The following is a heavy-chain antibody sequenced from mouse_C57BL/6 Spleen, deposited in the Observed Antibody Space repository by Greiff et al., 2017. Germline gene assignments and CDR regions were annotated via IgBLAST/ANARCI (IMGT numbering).Heavy chain of an antibody. CDR1: GYTFTDYY. CDR3: ARSGLWLRRWYFDV. D-gene: IGHD2-2*01. Sequence: EVQLQQSGPELVKPGASVKISCKASGYTFTDYYMNWVKQSHGKSLEWIGDINPNNGGTSYNQKFKGKATLTVDKSSSTAYMELRSLTSEDSAVYYCARSGLWLRRWYFDVWGTGTRSPSPQ. CDR2: INPNNGGT. J-gene: IGHJ1*03. V-gene: IGHV1-26*01.